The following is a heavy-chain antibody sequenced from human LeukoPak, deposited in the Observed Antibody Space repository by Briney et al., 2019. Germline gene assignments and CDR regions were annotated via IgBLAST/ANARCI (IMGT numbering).Heavy chain of an antibody. CDR3: ARRRGDSSCVDP. CDR2: IYHSGGT. D-gene: IGHD6-13*01. Sequence: SETLSLTCAVYGGSFSGYYWSWIRQPPGKGLEWIGNIYHSGGTYYNPSLKSRVTISVDKSKNQFSLKLSSVTAADTAVYYCARRRGDSSCVDPWGQGTLVTVSS. J-gene: IGHJ5*02. CDR1: GGSFSGYY. V-gene: IGHV4-34*01.